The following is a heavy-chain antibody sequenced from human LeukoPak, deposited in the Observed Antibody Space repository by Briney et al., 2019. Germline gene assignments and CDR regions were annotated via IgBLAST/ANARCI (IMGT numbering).Heavy chain of an antibody. V-gene: IGHV1-2*02. CDR3: ARDGHFDC. CDR2: INPNSGGT. Sequence: ASVKVSCKASGYTFTGYNMQWLRQAPGQGFEWMGWINPNSGGTNYAQKFQGRVTTTRDTSISTAYMELSRLRSDDTAVYYCARDGHFDCWGQGTLVTVSS. J-gene: IGHJ4*02. CDR1: GYTFTGYN.